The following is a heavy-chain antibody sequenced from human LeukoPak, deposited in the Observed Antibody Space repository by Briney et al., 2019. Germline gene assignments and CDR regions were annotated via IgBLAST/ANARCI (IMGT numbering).Heavy chain of an antibody. J-gene: IGHJ6*03. CDR2: AMLFFGTT. CDR3: ASFVRSAGPSYYYYMDV. V-gene: IGHV1-69*05. CDR1: GGTFSSYA. Sequence: SVKVSCKASGGTFSSYALSWVRQAAGQGREWMGGAMLFFGTTNYAQKFQGRVTITTDESTSTAYMELSSLRSEDTAVYYCASFVRSAGPSYYYYMDVWGKGTTVTVSS. D-gene: IGHD2-21*01.